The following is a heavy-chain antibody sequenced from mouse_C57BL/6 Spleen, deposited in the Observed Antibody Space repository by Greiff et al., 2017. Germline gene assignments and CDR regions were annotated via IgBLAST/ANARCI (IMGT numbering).Heavy chain of an antibody. Sequence: VQLQQSGAELVRPGTSVKMSCKASGYTFTNYWIGWAKQRPGHGLEWIGDIYPGGGYTTYNQQFKGKATLTADKSSSTAYMQFSSLTSEDSAIYYCSREDYGSSSAWFAYWGQGTLVTVSA. D-gene: IGHD1-1*01. CDR1: GYTFTNYW. V-gene: IGHV1-63*01. CDR3: SREDYGSSSAWFAY. J-gene: IGHJ3*01. CDR2: IYPGGGYT.